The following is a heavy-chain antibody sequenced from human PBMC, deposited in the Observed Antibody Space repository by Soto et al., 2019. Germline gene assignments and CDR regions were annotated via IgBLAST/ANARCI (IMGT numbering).Heavy chain of an antibody. CDR2: ISYDGSNK. V-gene: IGHV3-30-3*01. Sequence: QVQLVESGGGVVQPGRSLRLSCAASGFTFSSYAMHWVRQAPGKGLEWVAVISYDGSNKYYADSVKGRFTISRDNSKNTLYLQMNRRRAEDTAVYYCARDFGDTAMVNWFDPWGQGTLVTVSS. CDR1: GFTFSSYA. J-gene: IGHJ5*02. D-gene: IGHD5-18*01. CDR3: ARDFGDTAMVNWFDP.